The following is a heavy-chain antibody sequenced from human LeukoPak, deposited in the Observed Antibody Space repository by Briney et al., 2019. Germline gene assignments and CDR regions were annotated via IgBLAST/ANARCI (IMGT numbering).Heavy chain of an antibody. J-gene: IGHJ4*02. V-gene: IGHV4-59*08. CDR1: GDSISSYY. D-gene: IGHD2-8*01. CDR3: ARQALSGYCTNGVCPTPFDY. Sequence: PSETLSLTCTVSGDSISSYYWSWIRQPPGKGLEWIGYIYYSGSTNYNPSLKSRVTISVDTSKNQFSLKLSSVTAADTAVYYCARQALSGYCTNGVCPTPFDYWGQGTLVTVSS. CDR2: IYYSGST.